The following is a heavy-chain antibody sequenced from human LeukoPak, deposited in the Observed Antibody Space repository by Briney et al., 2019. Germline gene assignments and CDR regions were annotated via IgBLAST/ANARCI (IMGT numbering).Heavy chain of an antibody. CDR3: AGGQGGPVGY. D-gene: IGHD3-16*01. CDR1: GGSFSGYY. Sequence: PSETLSLTCAVYGGSFSGYYWSWIRQPPGKGLGWIGEINHSGSTNYNPSLKSRVTISVDTSKNQFSLKLSSVTAADTAVYYCAGGQGGPVGYWGQGTLVTVSS. CDR2: INHSGST. J-gene: IGHJ4*02. V-gene: IGHV4-34*01.